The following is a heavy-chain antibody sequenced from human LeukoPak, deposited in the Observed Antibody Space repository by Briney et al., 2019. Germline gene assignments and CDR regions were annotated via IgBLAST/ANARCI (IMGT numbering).Heavy chain of an antibody. V-gene: IGHV3-74*01. CDR3: ARGRPHGNDY. CDR1: GFTFSDYY. CDR2: IASDESST. Sequence: GGSLRLSCAASGFTFSDYYMSWIRQAPGKGLVWVSRIASDESSTTYADSVKGRFSISRDNAKNTLYLQMNSLRVEDTAVYYCARGRPHGNDYWGQGTLVTVSS. D-gene: IGHD4-23*01. J-gene: IGHJ4*02.